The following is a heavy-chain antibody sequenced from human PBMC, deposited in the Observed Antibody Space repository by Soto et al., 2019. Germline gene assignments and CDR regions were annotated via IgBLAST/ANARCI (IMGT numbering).Heavy chain of an antibody. Sequence: ASVKVSCKASGYTFTGYYMHWVRQAPGQGLEWMGWINPNSGGTNYAQKFQGRVTMTRDTSISTAYMELSRLRSDDTAVYYCARGGAFDYGDYLGDFDYWGQGTLVTVS. V-gene: IGHV1-2*02. J-gene: IGHJ4*02. CDR1: GYTFTGYY. D-gene: IGHD4-17*01. CDR2: INPNSGGT. CDR3: ARGGAFDYGDYLGDFDY.